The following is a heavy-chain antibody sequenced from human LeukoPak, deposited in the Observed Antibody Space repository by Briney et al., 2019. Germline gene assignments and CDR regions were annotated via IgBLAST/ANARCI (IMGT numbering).Heavy chain of an antibody. CDR1: GFTFSSYA. J-gene: IGHJ4*02. V-gene: IGHV3-30*04. Sequence: GGSLRLSCAASGFTFSSYAMHWVRQAPGKGLEWVAVISYDGSNKYYADSVKGRFTISRDNSKNTLYLQMNSLRAEDTAVYYCAKDLGVGATGDGYWGQGTLVTVSS. CDR2: ISYDGSNK. D-gene: IGHD1-26*01. CDR3: AKDLGVGATGDGY.